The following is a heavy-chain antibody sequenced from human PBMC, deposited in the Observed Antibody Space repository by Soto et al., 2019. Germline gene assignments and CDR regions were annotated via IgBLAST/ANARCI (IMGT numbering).Heavy chain of an antibody. Sequence: PGGSLRLSCAASGFTFSRYEMNWVRQAPGKGLEWISYISGTGTTIYYADSVKGRFTFSRDNAKDSLYLQMNSLRAEDTAVYYCARGLTNGYYYFDFWGQGTLVTVSS. J-gene: IGHJ4*02. D-gene: IGHD2-8*01. CDR3: ARGLTNGYYYFDF. CDR2: ISGTGTTI. V-gene: IGHV3-48*03. CDR1: GFTFSRYE.